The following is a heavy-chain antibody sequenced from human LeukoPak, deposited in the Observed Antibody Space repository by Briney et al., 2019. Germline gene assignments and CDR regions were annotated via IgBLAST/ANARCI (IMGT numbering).Heavy chain of an antibody. CDR2: ISASGGNT. Sequence: GGSQRLSCAASGFTFSSYSMIWVRQAPGKGLEWVSAISASGGNTYYADSVKGRFTISRDNSKNTLYLQMSSLRAEDTALYYCAKGPYTSSWYYFDYWGRGTQVTVSS. CDR3: AKGPYTSSWYYFDY. J-gene: IGHJ4*02. V-gene: IGHV3-23*01. CDR1: GFTFSSYS. D-gene: IGHD6-13*01.